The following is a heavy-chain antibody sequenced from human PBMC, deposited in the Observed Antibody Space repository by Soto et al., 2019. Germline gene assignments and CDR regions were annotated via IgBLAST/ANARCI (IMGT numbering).Heavy chain of an antibody. CDR2: VWSNGINN. J-gene: IGHJ3*01. CDR1: GGTFSRLA. Sequence: QVQLVQSGAEVRKPGSSVKVSCKASGGTFSRLAISWVRQAPGQGLEWVAVVWSNGINNYYVDSVRGRFTISRDNSKSSLYLQMNRLKAEDTAVYYCVRERGPFDAFDVWGQGTMVTVYS. CDR3: VRERGPFDAFDV. V-gene: IGHV3-33*08.